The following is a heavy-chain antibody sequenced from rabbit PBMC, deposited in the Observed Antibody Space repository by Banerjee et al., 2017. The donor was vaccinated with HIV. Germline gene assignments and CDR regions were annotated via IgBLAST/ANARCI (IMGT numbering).Heavy chain of an antibody. Sequence: QSLEESGGDLVKPGASLTLTCTASGFSFSSSYYMCWVRQAPGKGLEWIACIYAGSSGSTYYASWAKGRFTISKTSSTTVTLQMTSLTAADTATYFCARDMDYAGYAGYGHILTFNLWGQGTLVTVS. CDR2: IYAGSSGST. CDR1: GFSFSSSYY. CDR3: ARDMDYAGYAGYGHILTFNL. V-gene: IGHV1S40*01. D-gene: IGHD7-1*01. J-gene: IGHJ4*01.